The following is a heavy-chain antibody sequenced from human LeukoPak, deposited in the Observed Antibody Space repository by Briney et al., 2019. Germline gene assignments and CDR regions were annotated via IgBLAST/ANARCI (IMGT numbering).Heavy chain of an antibody. CDR1: GFTFSSHG. CDR3: VSAVRGSSVDY. CDR2: IILSGHTT. J-gene: IGHJ4*02. Sequence: GGTLRLSCVASGFTFSSHGMNWVRQAPGKGLEWVSGIILSGHTTYYADSVRGRFTISRDNSRNTVYLQMNSLRAEDTAVYYCVSAVRGSSVDYWGQGTLVTVSS. V-gene: IGHV3-23*01.